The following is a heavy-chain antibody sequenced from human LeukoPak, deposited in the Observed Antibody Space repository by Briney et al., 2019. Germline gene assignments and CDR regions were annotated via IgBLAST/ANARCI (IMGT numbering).Heavy chain of an antibody. J-gene: IGHJ4*02. CDR1: GFTFSSHW. D-gene: IGHD2-21*01. CDR2: ISVDGSNT. Sequence: GGSLRLSCAASGFTFSSHWMHWVRQAPGKGLVWVSRISVDGSNTRYADSVKGRFTISRDNAKKTLYLQMNSLRAEDMAVYYCARGALLYYFDYWGQGTLVTVSS. CDR3: ARGALLYYFDY. V-gene: IGHV3-74*01.